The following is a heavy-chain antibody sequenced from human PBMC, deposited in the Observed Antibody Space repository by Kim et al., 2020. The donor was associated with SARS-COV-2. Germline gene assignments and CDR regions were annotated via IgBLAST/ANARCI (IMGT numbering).Heavy chain of an antibody. CDR1: GGSISSSSYY. J-gene: IGHJ4*02. CDR3: ARCGWVVAADY. CDR2: IYYSGST. Sequence: SETLSLTCTVSGGSISSSSYYWGWIRQPPGKGLEWIGSIYYSGSTYYNPSLKSRVTISVDTSKNQFSLKLSSVTAADTAVYYCARCGWVVAADYWGQGTLVTVSS. V-gene: IGHV4-39*01. D-gene: IGHD2-15*01.